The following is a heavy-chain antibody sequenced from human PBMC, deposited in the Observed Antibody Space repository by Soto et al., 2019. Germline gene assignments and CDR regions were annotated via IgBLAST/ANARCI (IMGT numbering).Heavy chain of an antibody. D-gene: IGHD3-3*01. CDR2: ISYSGTT. CDR3: ARGANNDFGSGLNWFDP. V-gene: IGHV4-34*01. J-gene: IGHJ5*02. Sequence: SETLSLTCAVSGGSFTGYYWSWIRQSPGKGLEWIGDISYSGTTHYNPSLKSRVTISLVTSRIHFSLNLTSLTAADTAVYYCARGANNDFGSGLNWFDPWGQGTPVTVSS. CDR1: GGSFTGYY.